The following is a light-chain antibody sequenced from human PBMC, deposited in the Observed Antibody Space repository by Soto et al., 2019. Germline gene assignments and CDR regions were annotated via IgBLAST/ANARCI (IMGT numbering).Light chain of an antibody. J-gene: IGLJ1*01. Sequence: QSVLTQPPSVSGSPGQSVTISCTGTSSDVGTYSRVSWYQQPPGTAPKLMIYEVSNRPSGFPDRFSGSKSGNTASLTISGLQAEDEADYYCSSYTSSSTYVFGTGTKLTVL. V-gene: IGLV2-18*02. CDR3: SSYTSSSTYV. CDR2: EVS. CDR1: SSDVGTYSR.